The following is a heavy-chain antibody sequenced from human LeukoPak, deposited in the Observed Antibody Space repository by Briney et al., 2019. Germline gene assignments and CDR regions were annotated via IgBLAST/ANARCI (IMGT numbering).Heavy chain of an antibody. J-gene: IGHJ4*02. Sequence: SETLSLTCTVSGGSISGYYWSWIRQPAGKGLEWIGRIYTSGSTNYNPSLKSRVTMSVDTSKNQCTLKLNSVTAADTAVYYCARVGDYALKDWGQGTLVTVSS. CDR1: GGSISGYY. V-gene: IGHV4-4*07. CDR3: ARVGDYALKD. CDR2: IYTSGST. D-gene: IGHD3-16*01.